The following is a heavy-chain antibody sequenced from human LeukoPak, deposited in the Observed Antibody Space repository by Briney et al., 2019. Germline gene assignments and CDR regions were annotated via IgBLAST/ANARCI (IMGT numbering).Heavy chain of an antibody. J-gene: IGHJ6*03. CDR2: IYYSGST. D-gene: IGHD6-13*01. V-gene: IGHV4-59*08. Sequence: SETLSLTCTVSGGSISSYYWSWIRQPPGKGLEWIGYIYYSGSTNYNPSLKSRVTISVDTSKNQFSLKLSSVTAADTAVYYCAGRSGTKVENYYYYMDVWGKGTTVTVSS. CDR1: GGSISSYY. CDR3: AGRSGTKVENYYYYMDV.